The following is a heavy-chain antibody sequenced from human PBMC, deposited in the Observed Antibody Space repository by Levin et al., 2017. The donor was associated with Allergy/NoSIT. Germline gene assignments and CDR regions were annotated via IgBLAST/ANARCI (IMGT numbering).Heavy chain of an antibody. CDR1: GGSMSSSGDY. CDR3: ATRQPWDSGGNRGGFDS. CDR2: IYYSGTT. Sequence: SQTLSLTCTVSGGSMSSSGDYWGWIRQPPGKGLEWIGTIYYSGTTYYNPSLRSRLTISVDTSKRQFSVKLNSVTAADTAVYYCATRQPWDSGGNRGGFDSWGQGTMITVSS. J-gene: IGHJ3*02. V-gene: IGHV4-39*01. D-gene: IGHD4-23*01.